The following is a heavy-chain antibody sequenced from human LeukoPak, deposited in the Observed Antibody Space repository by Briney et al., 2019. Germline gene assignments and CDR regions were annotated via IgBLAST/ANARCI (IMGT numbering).Heavy chain of an antibody. Sequence: PSETLSLTCTDSGGSISSYYWSWIRQPPGKGLEWIGYIYYSGSTNYNPSLKSRVTISVDTSKNQFSLKLSSVTAADTAVYYCARAYSSGWYWFDPWGQGTLVTVSS. D-gene: IGHD6-19*01. CDR1: GGSISSYY. V-gene: IGHV4-59*01. CDR3: ARAYSSGWYWFDP. CDR2: IYYSGST. J-gene: IGHJ5*02.